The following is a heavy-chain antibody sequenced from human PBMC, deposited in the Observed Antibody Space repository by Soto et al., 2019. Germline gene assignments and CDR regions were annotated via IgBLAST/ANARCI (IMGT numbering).Heavy chain of an antibody. J-gene: IGHJ4*02. CDR1: GGSFSGYY. CDR2: ISHRGST. D-gene: IGHD3-10*01. V-gene: IGHV4-34*01. CDR3: ARHNYGSGSTYFDY. Sequence: PSETLSLTCAVYGGSFSGYYWGWIRQPPGKGLEWIGEISHRGSTNYNPSLKSRVTISVDTSKNQFSLKLSSVTAADTAVYYCARHNYGSGSTYFDYWGQGTLVTVS.